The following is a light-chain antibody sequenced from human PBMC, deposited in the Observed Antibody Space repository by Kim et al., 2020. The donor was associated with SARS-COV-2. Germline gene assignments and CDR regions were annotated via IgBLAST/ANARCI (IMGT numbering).Light chain of an antibody. CDR1: SLRSYY. J-gene: IGLJ1*01. Sequence: LGQTVRIKCQGDSLRSYYASWYQQKPGQAPVLVIYGKNNRPSGIPDRFSGSSSGNTASLTITGAQAEDDADYYCNSRDSSGGHFVFGAGTKVTVL. CDR2: GKN. CDR3: NSRDSSGGHFV. V-gene: IGLV3-19*01.